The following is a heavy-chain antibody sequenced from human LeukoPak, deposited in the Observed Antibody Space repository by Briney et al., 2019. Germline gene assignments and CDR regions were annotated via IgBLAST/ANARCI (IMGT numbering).Heavy chain of an antibody. V-gene: IGHV4-39*01. CDR1: GGSVSRGSYY. CDR2: IYYSGTT. Sequence: SETLSLTCTVSGGSVSRGSYYWGWIRQPPGKGLEWIGSIYYSGTTYINPSLKSRVTMSLDTSKNQFSLRLSSVTAADTAVYYCAGGSSASYPFDYWGQGTLVTVSS. D-gene: IGHD2-2*01. J-gene: IGHJ4*02. CDR3: AGGSSASYPFDY.